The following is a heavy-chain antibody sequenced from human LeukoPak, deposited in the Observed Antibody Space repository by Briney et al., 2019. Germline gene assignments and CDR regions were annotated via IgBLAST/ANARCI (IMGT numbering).Heavy chain of an antibody. CDR3: ARGDDSSGYYPCCFDY. Sequence: GASVKVSCKASGYTFTSYAMHWVRQAPGQRLEWMGWINAGNGNTKYSQKFQGRVAITRDTSASTAYMELSSLRSEDTAVYYCARGDDSSGYYPCCFDYWGQGTLVTVSS. CDR2: INAGNGNT. D-gene: IGHD3-22*01. V-gene: IGHV1-3*01. J-gene: IGHJ4*02. CDR1: GYTFTSYA.